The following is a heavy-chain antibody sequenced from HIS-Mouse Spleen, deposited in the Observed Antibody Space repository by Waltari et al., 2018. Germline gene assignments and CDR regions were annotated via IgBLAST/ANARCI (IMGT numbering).Heavy chain of an antibody. CDR2: IYYSGST. Sequence: QLQLQESGPGLVKPSETLSLTCTVSGGSSSSSRYYWGWIRQPPGKGLEWIGSIYYSGSTYYNPSLKSRVTISVDTSKNQFSLKLSSVTAADTAVYYCAREIPYSSSWYDWYLDLWGRGTLVTVSS. CDR3: AREIPYSSSWYDWYLDL. V-gene: IGHV4-39*07. D-gene: IGHD6-13*01. J-gene: IGHJ2*01. CDR1: GGSSSSSRYY.